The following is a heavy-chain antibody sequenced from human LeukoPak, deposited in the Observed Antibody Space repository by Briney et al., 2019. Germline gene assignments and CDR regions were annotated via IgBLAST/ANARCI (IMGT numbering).Heavy chain of an antibody. D-gene: IGHD1-14*01. CDR3: ARDGGEPFDY. J-gene: IGHJ4*02. CDR1: GGPFSGYY. CDR2: INHSGST. V-gene: IGHV4-34*01. Sequence: SETLSLTCAVYGGPFSGYYWSWIRQPPGKGLEWIGEINHSGSTYYNPSLKSRVTISVDTSKNQFSLKLSSVTAADTAVYYCARDGGEPFDYWGQGTLVTVSS.